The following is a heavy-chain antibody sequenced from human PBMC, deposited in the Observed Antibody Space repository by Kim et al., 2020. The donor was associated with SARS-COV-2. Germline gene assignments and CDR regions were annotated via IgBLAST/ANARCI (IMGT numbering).Heavy chain of an antibody. CDR2: AYYSGDT. Sequence: SETLSLTCTVSGGSISTSVFYWGWIRQPPEKGLEWIGSAYYSGDTYYKASFKSRVTISVDTSRNQFSLELRSVTAADTAVYYCSTSHVDTFMPDVWGQGT. CDR1: GGSISTSVFY. D-gene: IGHD5-18*01. CDR3: STSHVDTFMPDV. V-gene: IGHV4-39*01. J-gene: IGHJ6*02.